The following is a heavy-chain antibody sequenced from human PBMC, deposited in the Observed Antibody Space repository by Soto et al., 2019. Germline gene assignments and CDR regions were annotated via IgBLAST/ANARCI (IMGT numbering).Heavy chain of an antibody. CDR2: IIPILGIA. J-gene: IGHJ4*02. V-gene: IGHV1-69*02. CDR3: APLVQLERPAYYLGY. Sequence: ASVKVSCKASGGTFSSYTISWVRQAPGQGLEWMGRIIPILGIANYAQKFQGRVTITADKSTSTAYMELSSLRSEDTAVYYCAPLVQLERPAYYLGYGGQGTLVTVSS. CDR1: GGTFSSYT. D-gene: IGHD1-1*01.